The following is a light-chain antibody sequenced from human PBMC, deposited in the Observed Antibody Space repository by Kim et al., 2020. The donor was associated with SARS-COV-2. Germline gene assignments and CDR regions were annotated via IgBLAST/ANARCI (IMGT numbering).Light chain of an antibody. CDR2: GAS. Sequence: IQLTQSPSSVSASVGDRVTITCRASQDINTWLGWYQQKPGKAPKLLIYGASNLQSGVPSRFSGSGSGTDFTLTISRLQPVDCATYYCQQANSFPPWTFGQGTKVDIK. CDR3: QQANSFPPWT. V-gene: IGKV1-12*01. CDR1: QDINTW. J-gene: IGKJ1*01.